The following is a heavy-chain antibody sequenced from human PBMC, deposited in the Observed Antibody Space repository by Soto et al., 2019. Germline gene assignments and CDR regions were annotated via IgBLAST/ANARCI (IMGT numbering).Heavy chain of an antibody. J-gene: IGHJ4*02. D-gene: IGHD4-17*01. CDR2: VHYSGST. V-gene: IGHV4-39*01. CDR1: GGSISGSSYS. CDR3: ASFSGATYGDYGGGINY. Sequence: SETLSLTCTVSGGSISGSSYSWGWIRQPPGKGLECIGSVHYSGSTDYNPSLKSRVTISVDTSKNQFSLKLTSVTAADTAVYFCASFSGATYGDYGGGINYWGQGTLVTVSS.